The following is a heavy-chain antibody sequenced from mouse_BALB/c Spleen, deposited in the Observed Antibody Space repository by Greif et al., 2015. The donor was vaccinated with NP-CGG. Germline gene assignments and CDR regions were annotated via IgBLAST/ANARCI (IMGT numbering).Heavy chain of an antibody. CDR2: ISSGGSYT. V-gene: IGHV5-6-4*01. Sequence: EVKVVESGGGLVKPGGSLKLSCAASGFTFSSYTMSWVRQTPEKRLEWVATISSGGSYTYYPDSVKGRFTISRDNAKNTLYLQMSSLKSEDTAMYYCTRGGNYAMDYWGQGTPVTVSS. CDR3: TRGGNYAMDY. CDR1: GFTFSSYT. D-gene: IGHD2-14*01. J-gene: IGHJ4*01.